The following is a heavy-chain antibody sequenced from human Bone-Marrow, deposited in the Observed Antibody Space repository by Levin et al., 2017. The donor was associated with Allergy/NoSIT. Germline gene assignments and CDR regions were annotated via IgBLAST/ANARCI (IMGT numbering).Heavy chain of an antibody. J-gene: IGHJ4*02. Sequence: GGSLRLSCECSGYSFITYWIGWVRQMPGKGLEWMGIIYPGDSDTRYSPSFQGQVTISADKSINTAYMQWSSLKASDTAMYYCVRPRSGSGSYHFDYWGQGTLVTVSS. D-gene: IGHD6-19*01. V-gene: IGHV5-51*01. CDR2: IYPGDSDT. CDR3: VRPRSGSGSYHFDY. CDR1: GYSFITYW.